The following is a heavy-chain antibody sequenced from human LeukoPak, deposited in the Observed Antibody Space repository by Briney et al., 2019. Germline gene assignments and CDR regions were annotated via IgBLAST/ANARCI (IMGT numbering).Heavy chain of an antibody. CDR2: MNPNSGNT. V-gene: IGHV1-8*01. J-gene: IGHJ4*02. CDR1: GYTFTSYD. D-gene: IGHD2-21*02. CDR3: ARGGAYCGVDCYPYSDY. Sequence: GASVKVSCKASGYTFTSYDINWVRQATGQGLEWMGWMNPNSGNTGYAQKFQGRVTMTRNTSISTAYMELSSLRSEDTAVYYCARGGAYCGVDCYPYSDYWGQGTLVTVSS.